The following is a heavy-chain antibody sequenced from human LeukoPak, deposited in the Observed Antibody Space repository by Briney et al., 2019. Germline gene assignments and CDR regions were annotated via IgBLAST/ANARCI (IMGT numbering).Heavy chain of an antibody. CDR3: AREGYYGSGSPPSLYFDY. CDR1: GFPFSHYW. D-gene: IGHD3-10*01. CDR2: TSSDLNVK. J-gene: IGHJ4*02. Sequence: GGSLRLSCAASGFPFSHYWMTWVRQAPGKGLEWVAVTSSDLNVKLYADSVKGRFTISRDNSRSTLYLQMNSLRPEDTAIYYCAREGYYGSGSPPSLYFDYWGQGTLVTVSS. V-gene: IGHV3-30*03.